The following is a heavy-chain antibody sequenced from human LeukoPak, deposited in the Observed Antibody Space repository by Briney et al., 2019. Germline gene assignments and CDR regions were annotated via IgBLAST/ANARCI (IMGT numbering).Heavy chain of an antibody. V-gene: IGHV1-18*01. CDR3: ARDSGLSGGSWPLDY. D-gene: IGHD2-15*01. CDR1: GYTFTSYG. Sequence: ASVKVSCKASGYTFTSYGISWVRQAPGQGLEWMGWISACNGNTNYAQKLQGRVTMTTDTSTSTAYMELRSLRSDDTAVYYCARDSGLSGGSWPLDYWGQGTLVTVSS. CDR2: ISACNGNT. J-gene: IGHJ4*02.